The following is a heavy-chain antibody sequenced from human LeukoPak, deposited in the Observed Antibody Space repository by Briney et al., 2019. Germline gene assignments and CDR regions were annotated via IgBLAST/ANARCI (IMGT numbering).Heavy chain of an antibody. V-gene: IGHV1-24*01. Sequence: GASVKVSCKVSGYTLTELSMHWVRQAPGKGLEWMGGFDPEDGETIYAQMFQGRVTMTEDTSADTAYMELSSLRSEDTAVYYCATDPRGLDAFDIWGQGTMVTVSS. CDR3: ATDPRGLDAFDI. J-gene: IGHJ3*02. CDR2: FDPEDGET. CDR1: GYTLTELS.